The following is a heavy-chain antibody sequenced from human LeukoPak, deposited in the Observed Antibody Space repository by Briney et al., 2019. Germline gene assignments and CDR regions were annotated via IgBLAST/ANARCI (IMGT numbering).Heavy chain of an antibody. CDR3: ARFSITIFGVAIADAFDI. CDR2: IYYSGST. Sequence: SETLSLTCTVSGGSISSYYWSWIRQPPGKGLERIEYIYYSGSTNYNPSLKSRVTISVDTSKNQFSLKLSSVTAADTAVYYCARFSITIFGVAIADAFDIWGQGTMVTVSS. CDR1: GGSISSYY. D-gene: IGHD3-3*01. V-gene: IGHV4-59*01. J-gene: IGHJ3*02.